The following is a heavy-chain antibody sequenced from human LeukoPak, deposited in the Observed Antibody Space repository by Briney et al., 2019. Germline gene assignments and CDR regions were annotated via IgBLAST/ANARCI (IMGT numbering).Heavy chain of an antibody. CDR3: TKGLRSGTYYNIFDY. J-gene: IGHJ4*02. V-gene: IGHV3-43*02. D-gene: IGHD3-10*01. Sequence: GGSLRLSCAASGFTLRDYAIHWVRQAPGKGLVWVSLSLISNDGYKTYYADSVKSRFTISRDNSRNSLYLQMNSLTIEDTALYFCTKGLRSGTYYNIFDYWSQGTLVTVSS. CDR2: ISNDGYKT. CDR1: GFTLRDYA.